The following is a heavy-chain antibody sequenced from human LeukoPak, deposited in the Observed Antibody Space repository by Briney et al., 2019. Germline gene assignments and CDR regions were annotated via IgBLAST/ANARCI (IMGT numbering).Heavy chain of an antibody. Sequence: GGSLTLSCAASGFTFSSYWMHWVRQAPGKGLVWFSRINSDGSSTSYADSVKGRFTISRDNAKNTLYLQMNSLRAEDTAVYYCARDFGYYGSGSLDYWGQGTLVTVSS. CDR1: GFTFSSYW. D-gene: IGHD3-10*01. J-gene: IGHJ4*02. CDR3: ARDFGYYGSGSLDY. CDR2: INSDGSST. V-gene: IGHV3-74*01.